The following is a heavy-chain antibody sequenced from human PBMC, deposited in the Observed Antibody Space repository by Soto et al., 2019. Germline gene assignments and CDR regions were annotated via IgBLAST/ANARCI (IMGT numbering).Heavy chain of an antibody. CDR3: ARMGLELREGWFDP. J-gene: IGHJ5*02. CDR2: IIPIFGTA. Sequence: QVQLVQSGAEVKKPGSSVKVSCKASGGTFSSYAISWVRQAPGQGLEWMGGIIPIFGTANYAQKLQGRVTISADESTSTAYMELSSLRSEDTAVYYCARMGLELREGWFDPWGQGTLVTVS. CDR1: GGTFSSYA. V-gene: IGHV1-69*12. D-gene: IGHD1-7*01.